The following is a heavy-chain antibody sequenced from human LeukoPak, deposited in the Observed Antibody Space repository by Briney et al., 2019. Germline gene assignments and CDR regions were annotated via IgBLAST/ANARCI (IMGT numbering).Heavy chain of an antibody. CDR2: ISSSGSTI. Sequence: PGGSLRLSCAASGFTFSDYYMSWIRQAPGKGLEWVSYISSSGSTIYYADSVKGRFTISRDNAKNSLYLQMSSLRAEDTAVYYCARRIYSSGWDDAFDIWGQGTMVTVSS. CDR3: ARRIYSSGWDDAFDI. CDR1: GFTFSDYY. V-gene: IGHV3-11*01. D-gene: IGHD6-19*01. J-gene: IGHJ3*02.